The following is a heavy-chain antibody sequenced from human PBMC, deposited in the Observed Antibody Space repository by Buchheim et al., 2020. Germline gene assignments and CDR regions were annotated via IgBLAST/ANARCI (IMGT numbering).Heavy chain of an antibody. CDR1: GFTISSYE. CDR3: AREHYDSRRGGDWFDP. D-gene: IGHD3-22*01. J-gene: IGHJ5*02. CDR2: ISSSATTI. Sequence: EVQLVESGGGLVQPGGSLRLSCAASGFTISSYEMNWVRQAPGKGVEWVSYISSSATTIYSADSVKGRFTISRDNAKNSLYLQMNSLRAEDTAVYYCAREHYDSRRGGDWFDPWGQGTL. V-gene: IGHV3-48*03.